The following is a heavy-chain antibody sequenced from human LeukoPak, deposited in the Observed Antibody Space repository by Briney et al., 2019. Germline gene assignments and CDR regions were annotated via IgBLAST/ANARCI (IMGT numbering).Heavy chain of an antibody. D-gene: IGHD3-10*01. Sequence: AAEKVSCKASGYTFISYYIHWVRQAPGQELEWMGIINPSGGSTSNAQRFQDRVTMTRDTSTSTVYMELSNLRSEDMAVYFCAREGGVLWFGELGYWGQGTLVTVSS. CDR1: GYTFISYY. J-gene: IGHJ4*02. CDR3: AREGGVLWFGELGY. CDR2: INPSGGST. V-gene: IGHV1-46*01.